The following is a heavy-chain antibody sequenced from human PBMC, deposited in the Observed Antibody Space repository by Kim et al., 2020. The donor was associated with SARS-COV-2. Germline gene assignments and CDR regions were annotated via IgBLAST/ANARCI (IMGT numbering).Heavy chain of an antibody. Sequence: SETLSLTCTVSGGSISSYYWSWIRQPPGKGLEWIGYIYYSGSTNYNPSLKSRVTISVDTSKNQFSLKLSSVTAADTAVYYCARTGLPYYYDSSGPNDAFDIWGQGTMVTVSS. D-gene: IGHD3-22*01. CDR1: GGSISSYY. J-gene: IGHJ3*02. V-gene: IGHV4-59*01. CDR3: ARTGLPYYYDSSGPNDAFDI. CDR2: IYYSGST.